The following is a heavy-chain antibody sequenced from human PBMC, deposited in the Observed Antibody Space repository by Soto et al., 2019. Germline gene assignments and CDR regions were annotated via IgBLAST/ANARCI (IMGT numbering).Heavy chain of an antibody. CDR1: GFTFSTYG. J-gene: IGHJ3*02. D-gene: IGHD1-7*01. V-gene: IGHV3-33*01. CDR2: IWHDGSKE. CDR3: VRDNWNYAKGAFDI. Sequence: QVQLVESGGGVVQPGTSLRLSCAGSGFTFSTYGIHWVRQAPGKGLAWVAVIWHDGSKEFYADSVKGRFTVSRDNSKNTVHLQMDSLRAEDTSVYYCVRDNWNYAKGAFDIWGQGTVVTVSS.